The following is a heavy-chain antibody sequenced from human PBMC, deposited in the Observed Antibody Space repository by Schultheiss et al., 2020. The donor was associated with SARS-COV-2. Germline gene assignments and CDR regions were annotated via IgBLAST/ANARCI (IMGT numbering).Heavy chain of an antibody. Sequence: GGSLRLSCAASGFTFSSYSMNWVRQAPGKGLEWVSYISSSGSTIYYADSVKGRFTISRDNAKNSLYLQMNSLRAEDTAVYYCARVTMVGAQAPFDIWGQGTMVTVSS. V-gene: IGHV3-48*04. CDR2: ISSSGSTI. CDR3: ARVTMVGAQAPFDI. CDR1: GFTFSSYS. D-gene: IGHD4/OR15-4a*01. J-gene: IGHJ3*02.